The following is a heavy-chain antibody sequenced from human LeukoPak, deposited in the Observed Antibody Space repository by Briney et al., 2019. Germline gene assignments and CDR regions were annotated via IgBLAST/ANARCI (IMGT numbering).Heavy chain of an antibody. V-gene: IGHV3-23*01. CDR1: GFTFSSYA. D-gene: IGHD3-10*01. CDR2: ISGSGGST. CDR3: AKDQEDYGSGSYWRASDY. Sequence: GRYLRLSCAASGFTFSSYAMSWVRQAPGKGLEWVSAISGSGGSTYYADYVKGRFTISRDNSKNTLYLQMNSLRAEDKAVYYCAKDQEDYGSGSYWRASDYWGQGTLVTVSS. J-gene: IGHJ4*02.